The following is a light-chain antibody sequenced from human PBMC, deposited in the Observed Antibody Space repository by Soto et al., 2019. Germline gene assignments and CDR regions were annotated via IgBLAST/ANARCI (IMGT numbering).Light chain of an antibody. CDR1: QSVSSSY. CDR2: AAS. V-gene: IGKV3-20*01. J-gene: IGKJ1*01. Sequence: EIVLTQSPGTLSLSPGERGTLSCRASQSVSSSYLAWYQQKPGQAPRLLIYAASNRATGIPDRFSGSGSGTDFTLTISRLEPEDFAVYYCQQSGSSPPTFGQGTKVDI. CDR3: QQSGSSPPT.